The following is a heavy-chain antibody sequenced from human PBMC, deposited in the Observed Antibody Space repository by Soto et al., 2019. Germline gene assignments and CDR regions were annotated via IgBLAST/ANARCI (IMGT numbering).Heavy chain of an antibody. Sequence: EVQLLDSGGGLVQPGGSLRLSCAASGFTFSSYAMSWVRQAPGKGLEWVSAISGSGGSTYYADSVKGRFTISRDNSKNTLYLQMNSLRAEDTAVYYCAKPPNYYDSSGYPYYFDYWGQGTLVTVSS. CDR1: GFTFSSYA. CDR3: AKPPNYYDSSGYPYYFDY. V-gene: IGHV3-23*01. D-gene: IGHD3-22*01. CDR2: ISGSGGST. J-gene: IGHJ4*02.